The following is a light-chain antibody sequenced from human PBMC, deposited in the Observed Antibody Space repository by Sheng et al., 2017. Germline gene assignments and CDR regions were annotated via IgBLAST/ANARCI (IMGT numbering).Light chain of an antibody. Sequence: EIVMTQSPATLSVSPGERATLSCRASQSVSSNLAWYQQKPGQAPRLLMYAAATRATGIPDRFSGSGSGTDFTLTISRLQPEDIAVYYCQQYHSSTMYTFGQGTRLDIK. V-gene: IGKV3D-15*01. CDR1: QSVSSN. CDR3: QQYHSSTMYT. J-gene: IGKJ2*01. CDR2: AAA.